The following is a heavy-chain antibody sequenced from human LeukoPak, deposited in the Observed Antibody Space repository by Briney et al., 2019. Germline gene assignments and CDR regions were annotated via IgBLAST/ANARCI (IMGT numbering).Heavy chain of an antibody. CDR2: ISAYNGNT. D-gene: IGHD3-10*01. V-gene: IGHV1-18*01. J-gene: IGHJ4*02. CDR3: ARDHQGPSPDRFGELSFDY. CDR1: GYTFTSYG. Sequence: GASVKVSCKASGYTFTSYGISWVRQAPGQGLEWMGWISAYNGNTNYAQKLQGRVTMTTDTSTSTAYMELRSLRSDDTAVYYCARDHQGPSPDRFGELSFDYWGQGTLVTVSS.